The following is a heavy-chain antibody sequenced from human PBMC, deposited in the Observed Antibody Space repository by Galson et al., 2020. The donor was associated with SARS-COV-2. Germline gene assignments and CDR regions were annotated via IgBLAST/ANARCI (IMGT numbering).Heavy chain of an antibody. CDR3: ARTYYYDSSGYYIGNYYYGMDV. V-gene: IGHV4-61*02. CDR2: IYTSGST. CDR1: GGSISSGSYY. D-gene: IGHD3-22*01. J-gene: IGHJ6*02. Sequence: SETLSLTCTVSGGSISSGSYYWSWIRQPAGKGLEWIGRIYTSGSTNYNPSLKSRVTISVDTSKNQFSLKLSSVTAADTAVYYCARTYYYDSSGYYIGNYYYGMDVWGQGTTVTVSS.